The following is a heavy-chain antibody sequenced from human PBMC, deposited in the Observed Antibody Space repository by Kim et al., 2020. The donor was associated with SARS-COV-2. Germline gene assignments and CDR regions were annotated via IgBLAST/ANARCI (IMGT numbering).Heavy chain of an antibody. CDR1: GFTLTNFY. V-gene: IGHV1-46*01. Sequence: ASVKVSCTASGFTLTNFYIHWVRRPPGQGPEWVGTVKGSGNTTTYAQRFQGRVTMTTDTSTNTIYMELRSLRSDDTAVYYCARRYDTGGYYPFDSWGQGTLVIVSS. J-gene: IGHJ4*02. CDR3: ARRYDTGGYYPFDS. D-gene: IGHD3-22*01. CDR2: VKGSGNTT.